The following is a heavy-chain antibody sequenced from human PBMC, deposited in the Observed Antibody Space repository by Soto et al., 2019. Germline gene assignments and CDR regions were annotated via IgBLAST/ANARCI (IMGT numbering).Heavy chain of an antibody. CDR2: IYYSGST. D-gene: IGHD2-8*01. CDR1: GGSISSGCYY. CDR3: ARDHADCTNGVCYRKFDY. Sequence: SETLSLTCTVSGGSISSGCYYWSWIRQHPGKGLEWIGYIYYSGSTYYNPSLKSRVTISVDTSKNQFSLKLSSVTAADTAVYYCARDHADCTNGVCYRKFDYWGQGTLVTVSS. V-gene: IGHV4-31*03. J-gene: IGHJ4*02.